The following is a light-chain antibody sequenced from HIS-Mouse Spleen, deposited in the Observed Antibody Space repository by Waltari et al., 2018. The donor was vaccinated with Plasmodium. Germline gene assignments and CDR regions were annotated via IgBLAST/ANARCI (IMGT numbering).Light chain of an antibody. V-gene: IGKV1-39*01. CDR1: QRISNY. CDR3: QQSYSTWT. CDR2: AAS. J-gene: IGKJ1*01. Sequence: DIQMTPSPSSLSASVGDRVTITCRASQRISNYLNWYQQKPGKAPKLLIYAASSLQSGVPSRFSGSGSGTDFTLTISSLQPEDFATYYCQQSYSTWTFGQGTEVEIK.